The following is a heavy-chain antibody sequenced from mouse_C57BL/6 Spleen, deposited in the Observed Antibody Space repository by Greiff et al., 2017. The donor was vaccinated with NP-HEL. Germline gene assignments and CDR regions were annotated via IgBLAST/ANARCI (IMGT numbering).Heavy chain of an antibody. D-gene: IGHD1-1*01. CDR1: GYTFTDYY. CDR3: ARGDYYGSSSY. J-gene: IGHJ2*01. CDR2: INPNNGGT. V-gene: IGHV1-26*01. Sequence: EVQLQQSGPELVKPGASVKISCKASGYTFTDYYMNWVKQSHGKSLEWIGDINPNNGGTSYNQKFKGKATLTVDKSSSTAYMELRSLTSEDSAVYYCARGDYYGSSSYWGKGTTLTVSS.